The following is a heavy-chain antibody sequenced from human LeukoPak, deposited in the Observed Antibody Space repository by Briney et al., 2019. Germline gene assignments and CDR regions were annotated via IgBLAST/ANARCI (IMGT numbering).Heavy chain of an antibody. CDR1: GFTSSSYA. CDR3: AKAAAAPGFDF. V-gene: IGHV3-23*01. CDR2: VSGSGDRM. J-gene: IGHJ4*02. D-gene: IGHD6-13*01. Sequence: GGSLRLSCAASGFTSSSYALNWVRQAPGKGLEWVATVSGSGDRMYHADSVKGRFTISRDNSKNTIYLQMNSLRAEDAALYYCAKAAAAPGFDFWGQGTLVTVSS.